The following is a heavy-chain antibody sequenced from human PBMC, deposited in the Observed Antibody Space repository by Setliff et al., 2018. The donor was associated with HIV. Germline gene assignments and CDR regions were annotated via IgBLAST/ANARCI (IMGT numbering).Heavy chain of an antibody. CDR2: IDPNGGAT. Sequence: GASVKVSCKAFGYTFTSYFLHWVRQAPGQGLEWLGTIDPNGGATNNAQRLQGRLTVTTDTSTGTLYMELSNLRSDDSAVYYCARAGGGATDQAFDIWGQGTMVTVSS. D-gene: IGHD2-2*01. CDR3: ARAGGGATDQAFDI. V-gene: IGHV1-46*01. J-gene: IGHJ3*02. CDR1: GYTFTSYF.